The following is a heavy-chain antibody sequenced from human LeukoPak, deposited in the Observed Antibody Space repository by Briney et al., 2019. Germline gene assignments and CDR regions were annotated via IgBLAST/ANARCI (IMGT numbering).Heavy chain of an antibody. V-gene: IGHV1-2*02. CDR1: GYTFTGYY. CDR2: INPNSGGT. CDR3: VRADQNLNWFDP. J-gene: IGHJ5*02. Sequence: ASVKVSCKASGYTFTGYYMHWVRQAPGQGLEWMGWINPNSGGTNYAQKFQGRVTMTRDTSISTAYMELSRLRSDDTAVYYCVRADQNLNWFDPWGQGTLVTVSS. D-gene: IGHD2/OR15-2a*01.